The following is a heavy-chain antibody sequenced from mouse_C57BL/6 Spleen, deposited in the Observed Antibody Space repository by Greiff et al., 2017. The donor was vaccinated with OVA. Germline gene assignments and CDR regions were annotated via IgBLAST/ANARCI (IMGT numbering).Heavy chain of an antibody. CDR1: GYTFTSYW. CDR3: ARGGFITTNWYFDV. D-gene: IGHD1-1*01. CDR2: IYPGSGST. Sequence: VQLQQPGAELVKPGASVKMSCKASGYTFTSYWITWVKQRPGQGLEWIGDIYPGSGSTNYNEKFKSKATLTVDTSSSTAYMQLSSLTSEDSAVYYCARGGFITTNWYFDVWGTGTTVTVSS. J-gene: IGHJ1*03. V-gene: IGHV1-55*01.